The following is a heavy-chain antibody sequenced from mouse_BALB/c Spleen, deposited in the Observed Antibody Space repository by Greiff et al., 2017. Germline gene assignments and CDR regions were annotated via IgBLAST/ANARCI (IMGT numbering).Heavy chain of an antibody. Sequence: LVESGAELVKPGASVKLSCTASGFNIKDTYMHWVKQRPEQGLEWIGRIDPANGNTKYDPKFQGKATITADTSSNTAYLQLSSLTSEDTAVYYCARWSYYGSSYVGDYAMDYWGQGTSVTVSS. CDR3: ARWSYYGSSYVGDYAMDY. V-gene: IGHV14-3*02. CDR2: IDPANGNT. CDR1: GFNIKDTY. D-gene: IGHD1-1*01. J-gene: IGHJ4*01.